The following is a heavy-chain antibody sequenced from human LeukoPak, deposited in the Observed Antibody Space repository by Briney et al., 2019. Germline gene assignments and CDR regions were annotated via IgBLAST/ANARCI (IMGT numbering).Heavy chain of an antibody. D-gene: IGHD1-1*01. CDR2: ISAYNGNT. CDR3: ARDDHPGGFDY. V-gene: IGHV1-18*01. CDR1: GYTFPSYG. J-gene: IGHJ4*02. Sequence: ASVKVSCKASGYTFPSYGISWVRQAPGQGLEWMGWISAYNGNTNYAQKLQGRVTMTTDTSTSTAYMVLRSLRSDDTAVYYCARDDHPGGFDYWGQGTLVTVSS.